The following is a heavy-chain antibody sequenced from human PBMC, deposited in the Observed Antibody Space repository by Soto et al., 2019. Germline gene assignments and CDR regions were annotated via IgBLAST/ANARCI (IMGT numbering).Heavy chain of an antibody. CDR1: GGSIRSNNW. D-gene: IGHD1-26*01. CDR2: IFQSGST. CDR3: ARVYSGSYSDY. J-gene: IGHJ4*02. V-gene: IGHV4-4*02. Sequence: QVQLQESSQGLVKPSGTLSLTCAVSGGSIRSNNWWSWVRQPPGKGLEWIGEIFQSGSTNYNLSLKTRVTISVDKSKNQFSLKLSSVTAADTAVYYCARVYSGSYSDYWGQGTLVTVSS.